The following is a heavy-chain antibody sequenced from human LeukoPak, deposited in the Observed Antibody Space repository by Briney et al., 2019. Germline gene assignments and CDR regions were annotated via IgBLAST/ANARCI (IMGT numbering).Heavy chain of an antibody. D-gene: IGHD1-26*01. CDR3: AKDHRSGSYPYYHYYMDV. CDR2: IRYDGSNK. CDR1: GFTFSSYC. Sequence: GGSLRLSCAASGFTFSSYCMHGVRQAPGKGLEWVAFIRYDGSNKYYADSVKGRFTISRDNSKNTLYLQMNSLRAEDTAVYHCAKDHRSGSYPYYHYYMDVWGQGTTVTVSS. V-gene: IGHV3-30*02. J-gene: IGHJ6*03.